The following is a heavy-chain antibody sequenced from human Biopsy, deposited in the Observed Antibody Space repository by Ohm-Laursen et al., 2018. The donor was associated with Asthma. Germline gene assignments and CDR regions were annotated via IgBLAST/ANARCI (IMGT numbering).Heavy chain of an antibody. CDR1: GGSISSGAYF. CDR2: INYSGTT. D-gene: IGHD2-2*01. J-gene: IGHJ5*01. Sequence: TLSLTWPVSGGSISSGAYFWSWARQHPGKGLEWIGYINYSGTTCYNPSLKSRVTIAVETSKNQFSLTLTSVTAADTALYYCARDLVGHCTSASCYGFDSWGQGAQVTVSS. CDR3: ARDLVGHCTSASCYGFDS. V-gene: IGHV4-31*02.